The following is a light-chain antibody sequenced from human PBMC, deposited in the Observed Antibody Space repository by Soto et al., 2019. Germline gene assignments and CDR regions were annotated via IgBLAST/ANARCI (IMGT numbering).Light chain of an antibody. Sequence: DIVLTQTPVTLSLSPVYRSTLSCMASQRVGSNYLAWYQQKSGQPPRLLIHGASSRATGVPERFSGSGSGTDFTLTISRLEPEDFAVYYCQQYGSSPSITFGQGTRLE. CDR3: QQYGSSPSIT. V-gene: IGKV3-20*01. CDR1: QRVGSNY. J-gene: IGKJ5*01. CDR2: GAS.